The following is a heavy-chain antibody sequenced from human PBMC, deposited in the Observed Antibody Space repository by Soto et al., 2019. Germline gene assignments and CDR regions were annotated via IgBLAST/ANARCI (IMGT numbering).Heavy chain of an antibody. D-gene: IGHD4-17*01. J-gene: IGHJ6*01. CDR1: GFTCNHYA. CDR3: AKDSTVTTSLYFYYYGFDV. V-gene: IGHV3-23*01. Sequence: VQLLESGGGLVQPGGSLRLACTASGFTCNHYAMTWVLQAHGRGLEWVASVSGRGGSKKYADSVKGRFIISRDNSNSTLYLQMDSLGGEDTAVYYCAKDSTVTTSLYFYYYGFDVWGQVTTVTVSS. CDR2: VSGRGGSK.